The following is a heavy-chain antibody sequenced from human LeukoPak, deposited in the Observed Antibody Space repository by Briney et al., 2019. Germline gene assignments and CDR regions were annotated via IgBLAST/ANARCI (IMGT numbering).Heavy chain of an antibody. CDR2: VYYSGST. J-gene: IGHJ5*02. Sequence: PSETLSLTCTFSVDSISTYYWGWIRQPPGKGLEWIGYVYYSGSTNYNPSLKSRVTMSIDTSKNQFFLELSSVTAADTAVYYCVRHTWFGTRHWFDPWGQGILVTVSS. V-gene: IGHV4-59*08. D-gene: IGHD3-10*01. CDR3: VRHTWFGTRHWFDP. CDR1: VDSISTYY.